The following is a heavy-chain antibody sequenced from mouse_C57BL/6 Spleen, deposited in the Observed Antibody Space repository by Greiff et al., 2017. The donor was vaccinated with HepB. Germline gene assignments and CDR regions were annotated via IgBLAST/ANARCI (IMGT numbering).Heavy chain of an antibody. CDR3: TRFYYGSSYEGYFDV. CDR2: IDPETGGT. V-gene: IGHV1-15*01. J-gene: IGHJ1*03. CDR1: GYTFTDYE. D-gene: IGHD1-1*01. Sequence: VKLMESGAELVRPGASVTLSCKASGYTFTDYEMHWVKQTPVHGLEWIGAIDPETGGTAYNQKFKGKAILTADKSSSTAYMELRSLTSEDSAVYYCTRFYYGSSYEGYFDVWGTGTTVTVSS.